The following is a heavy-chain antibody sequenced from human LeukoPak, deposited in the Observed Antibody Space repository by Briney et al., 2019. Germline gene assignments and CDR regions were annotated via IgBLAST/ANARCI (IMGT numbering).Heavy chain of an antibody. D-gene: IGHD5-18*01. Sequence: GGSLRLSCAASGFTFSSYAMHWVRQAPGKGLEWVAVISYDGSNKYYADSVKGRFTISRDNSKNMLYLQMNSLRAEDTAVYYCAKDPGKSGYSYGPYFDYWGQGTLVTVSS. J-gene: IGHJ4*02. CDR1: GFTFSSYA. CDR3: AKDPGKSGYSYGPYFDY. CDR2: ISYDGSNK. V-gene: IGHV3-30-3*01.